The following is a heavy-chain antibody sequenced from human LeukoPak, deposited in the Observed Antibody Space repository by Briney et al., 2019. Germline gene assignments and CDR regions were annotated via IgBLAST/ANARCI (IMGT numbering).Heavy chain of an antibody. D-gene: IGHD2-15*01. Sequence: SETLSLTCTVSGGSISDYYWSWIRQPAGNGLEWIGRIYNNWDTNYNPSLKSQITMSVDTSKKQFSLNLMSVTAADTAVYYCAGGYCSGGSCYDAFDAYEMWGQGTMVTVSS. CDR2: IYNNWDT. J-gene: IGHJ3*02. CDR3: AGGYCSGGSCYDAFDAYEM. CDR1: GGSISDYY. V-gene: IGHV4-4*07.